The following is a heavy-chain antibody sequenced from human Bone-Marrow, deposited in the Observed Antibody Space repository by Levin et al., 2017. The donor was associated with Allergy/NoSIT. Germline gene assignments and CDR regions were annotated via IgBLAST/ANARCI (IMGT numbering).Heavy chain of an antibody. D-gene: IGHD3-16*01. CDR2: ISSSSSYI. J-gene: IGHJ6*02. CDR1: GFTFSSYS. V-gene: IGHV3-21*01. CDR3: ARDRSQGGGIDYYYYGMDV. Sequence: GGSLRLSCAASGFTFSSYSINWVRQAPGKGLEWVSSISSSSSYIYYADSVKGRFTISRDNAKNSLYLQMNSLRAEDTAVYYCARDRSQGGGIDYYYYGMDVWGQGTTVTVSS.